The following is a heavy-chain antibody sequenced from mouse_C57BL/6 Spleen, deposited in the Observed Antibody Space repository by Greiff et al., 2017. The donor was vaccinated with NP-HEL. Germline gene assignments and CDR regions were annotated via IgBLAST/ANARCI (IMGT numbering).Heavy chain of an antibody. J-gene: IGHJ1*03. CDR1: GFTFSSYA. D-gene: IGHD4-1*01. V-gene: IGHV5-4*01. Sequence: EVHLVESGGGLVKPGGSLKLSCAASGFTFSSYAISDGGSYTYYPDNVKGRFTISRDNAKNNLYLQMSHLKSEDTAMYYCARLTGTLGDWYFDVWGTGTTVTVSS. CDR2: SDGGSYT. CDR3: ARLTGTLGDWYFDV.